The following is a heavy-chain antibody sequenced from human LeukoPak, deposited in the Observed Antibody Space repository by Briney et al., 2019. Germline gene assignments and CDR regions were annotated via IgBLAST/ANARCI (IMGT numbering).Heavy chain of an antibody. CDR3: VKRAVSGAGTITQFYFDY. CDR2: MSSNGGST. CDR1: GFIFSSYA. Sequence: PGGPLRLSCSASGFIFSSYAMQWVRQAPGKGLEYVSGMSSNGGSTCYADSVKGRFTISRDTSKNTLYLQMSSLRTEDTAVYYCVKRAVSGAGTITQFYFDYWGQGTLVTVSS. D-gene: IGHD3-10*01. V-gene: IGHV3-64D*06. J-gene: IGHJ4*02.